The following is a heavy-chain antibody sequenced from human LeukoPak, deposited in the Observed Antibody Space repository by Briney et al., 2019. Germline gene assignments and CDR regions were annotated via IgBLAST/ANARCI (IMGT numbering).Heavy chain of an antibody. J-gene: IGHJ5*02. CDR2: IYYSGST. CDR3: ATGTTRFWFDP. V-gene: IGHV4-61*01. D-gene: IGHD1-1*01. CDR1: GGSISSSSYY. Sequence: SETLSLTCTVSGGSISSSSYYWSWIRQPPGKGLEWIGYIYYSGSTNYNPSLKSRVTISVDTSKNQFSLKLSSVTAADTAVHYCATGTTRFWFDPWGQGTLVTVSS.